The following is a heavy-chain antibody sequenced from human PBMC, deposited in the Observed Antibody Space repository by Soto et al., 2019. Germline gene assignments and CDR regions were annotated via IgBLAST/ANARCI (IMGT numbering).Heavy chain of an antibody. D-gene: IGHD4-17*01. Sequence: SETLSLTCTVSGGSISSSGSYWTWIRQHPGKGLEWIGYIYYSGSTSYNPSLKSRVTISIDTSKNQFSLKLSSVTAADTAIYYCARSMTTVTTHFDYWGQGSLVTVSS. J-gene: IGHJ4*02. CDR3: ARSMTTVTTHFDY. CDR2: IYYSGST. CDR1: GGSISSSGSY. V-gene: IGHV4-31*03.